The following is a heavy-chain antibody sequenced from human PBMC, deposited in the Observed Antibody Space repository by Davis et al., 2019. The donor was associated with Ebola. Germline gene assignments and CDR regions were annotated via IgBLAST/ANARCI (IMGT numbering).Heavy chain of an antibody. CDR3: ARDSGGGNSFIRYYYGMDV. D-gene: IGHD4-23*01. CDR1: GFTFSSYG. V-gene: IGHV3-30*02. Sequence: PGGSLRLSCAASGFTFSSYGMHWVRQAPGKGLEWVAFIRYDGSDKYYADSVKGRFTISRDNSKNTLYLQMNSLRAEDTAVYYCARDSGGGNSFIRYYYGMDVWGKGTTVTVSS. CDR2: IRYDGSDK. J-gene: IGHJ6*04.